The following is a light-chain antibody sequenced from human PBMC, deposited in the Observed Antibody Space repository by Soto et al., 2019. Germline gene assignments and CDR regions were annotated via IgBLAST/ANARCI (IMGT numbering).Light chain of an antibody. CDR2: GAS. Sequence: EILMTQSPATLSVSPGQRATLSCRASQSVSSNLAWYQQKPGQTPRLLIYGASTRATGIPARFSGSGSGTEFTLTISSLQSEDFAVYYCQQYSHWRWTFGQGTKV. CDR1: QSVSSN. V-gene: IGKV3-15*01. CDR3: QQYSHWRWT. J-gene: IGKJ1*01.